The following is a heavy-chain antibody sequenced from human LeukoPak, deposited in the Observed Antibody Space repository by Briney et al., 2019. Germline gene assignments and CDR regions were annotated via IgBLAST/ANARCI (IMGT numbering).Heavy chain of an antibody. CDR2: IRYDGSNK. CDR3: AKDQHQYIVVVIASDYFDY. CDR1: GFTFSSYG. V-gene: IGHV3-30*02. D-gene: IGHD2-21*01. J-gene: IGHJ4*02. Sequence: GGSLRLSCAASGFTFSSYGMHWVRQAPGKGLEWVAFIRYDGSNKYYADSVKGRFTISRDNSKNTLYLQMNSLRAEDTAVYYCAKDQHQYIVVVIASDYFDYWGQGTLVTVSS.